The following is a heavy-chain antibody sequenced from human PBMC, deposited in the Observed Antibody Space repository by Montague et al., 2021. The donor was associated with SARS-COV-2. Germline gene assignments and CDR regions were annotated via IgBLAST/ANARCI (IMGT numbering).Heavy chain of an antibody. CDR2: IYGATGRT. CDR3: AKVDSVFP. D-gene: IGHD3/OR15-3a*01. CDR1: GFTFSSSA. V-gene: IGHV3-23*03. Sequence: SLRLSCAASGFTFSSSALSWARQAPGKGLEWVSNIYGATGRTFYADSVKGRFTMSRENSKNTLYLQMNSLRVDDTAVYYCAKVDSVFPWGQGTLVTVSS. J-gene: IGHJ4*02.